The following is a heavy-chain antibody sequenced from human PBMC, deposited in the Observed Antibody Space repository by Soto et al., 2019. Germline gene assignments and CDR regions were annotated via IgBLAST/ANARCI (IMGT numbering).Heavy chain of an antibody. V-gene: IGHV3-23*01. CDR1: GFTFSSYA. J-gene: IGHJ5*02. CDR2: ISGSGGST. D-gene: IGHD3-3*01. Sequence: GGSLRLSCAASGFTFSSYAMSWVRQAPGKGLEWVSAISGSGGSTYYADSVKGRFTISRDNSKNTLYLQMNSLRAEDTAVYYCAKDPLFSGIFGVVIRGLDPWGQGTLVTVSS. CDR3: AKDPLFSGIFGVVIRGLDP.